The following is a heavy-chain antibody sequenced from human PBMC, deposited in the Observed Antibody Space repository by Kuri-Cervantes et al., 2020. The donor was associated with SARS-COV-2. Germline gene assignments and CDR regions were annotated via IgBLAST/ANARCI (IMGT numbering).Heavy chain of an antibody. Sequence: GGSLRLSCTASGLTFSHYVMHWVRQAPGKGLEHVSAINNDGYYTYYTDSVKGRFIISRDNSKNTLYLQMSGLRAEDTAVYYCVKSLRFLEWLPLDYWGQGTLVTVSS. CDR3: VKSLRFLEWLPLDY. V-gene: IGHV3-64D*08. CDR2: INNDGYYT. CDR1: GLTFSHYV. J-gene: IGHJ4*02. D-gene: IGHD3-3*01.